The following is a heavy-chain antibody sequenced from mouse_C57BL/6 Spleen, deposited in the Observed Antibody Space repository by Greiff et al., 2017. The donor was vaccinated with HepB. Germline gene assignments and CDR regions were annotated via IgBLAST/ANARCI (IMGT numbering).Heavy chain of an antibody. V-gene: IGHV5-17*01. J-gene: IGHJ3*01. Sequence: EVKLMESGGGLVKPGGSLKLSCAASGFTFSDYGMHWVRQAPEKGLEWVAYISSGSSTIYYADTVKGRFTISRDNAKNTLFLQMTSLRSEDTAMYYCASLGLAYWGQGTLVTVSA. CDR1: GFTFSDYG. CDR3: ASLGLAY. D-gene: IGHD4-1*01. CDR2: ISSGSSTI.